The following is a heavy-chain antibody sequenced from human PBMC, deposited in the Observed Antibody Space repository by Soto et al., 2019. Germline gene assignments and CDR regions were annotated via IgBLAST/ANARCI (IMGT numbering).Heavy chain of an antibody. D-gene: IGHD3-3*01. J-gene: IGHJ4*02. V-gene: IGHV3-23*01. CDR1: TSNLKNYA. CDR2: LTDTGGST. CDR3: AKIKGAITFLHFDA. Sequence: GGSLRLSCVDSTSNLKNYAMAWVRQAPGKGLEWVSALTDTGGSTYYAASVKGRFTVSRDNSRNTLFLQMGRVRVDDTAVYYCAKIKGAITFLHFDAWGQGTLVTVYS.